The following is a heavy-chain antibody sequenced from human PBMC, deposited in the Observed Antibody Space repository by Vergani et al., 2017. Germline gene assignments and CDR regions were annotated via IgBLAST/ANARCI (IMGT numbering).Heavy chain of an antibody. CDR3: ARSLTYYDFWSGYSSYNWFDP. CDR2: IYTSGST. V-gene: IGHV4-61*02. Sequence: QVQLQESGPGLVKPSQTLSLTCTVSGGSISSGGYYWSWIRQHPGKGLEWIGRIYTSGSTNYNPSLKSRVTISVDTSKNQFSLKLSSVTAADTAVYYCARSLTYYDFWSGYSSYNWFDPWGQGTLVTVSS. D-gene: IGHD3-3*01. CDR1: GGSISSGGYY. J-gene: IGHJ5*02.